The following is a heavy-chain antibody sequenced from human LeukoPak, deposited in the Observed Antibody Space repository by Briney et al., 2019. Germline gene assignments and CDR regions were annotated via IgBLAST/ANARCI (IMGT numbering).Heavy chain of an antibody. Sequence: PSETLSLTCAVYGGSFSGYYWGWIRQPPGKGLEWIGEINHSGSTNYNPSLKSRVTISVDTSKNQFSLKLSSVTAADTAVYYCARGLSPPGIAAAGVGGFDYWGQGTLVTVSS. CDR3: ARGLSPPGIAAAGVGGFDY. CDR1: GGSFSGYY. D-gene: IGHD6-13*01. V-gene: IGHV4-34*01. CDR2: INHSGST. J-gene: IGHJ4*02.